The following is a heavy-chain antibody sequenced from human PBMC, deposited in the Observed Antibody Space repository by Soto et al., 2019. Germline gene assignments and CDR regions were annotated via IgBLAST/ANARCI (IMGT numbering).Heavy chain of an antibody. J-gene: IGHJ4*02. V-gene: IGHV4-39*01. CDR2: IYYRGNA. CDR1: DDSISSDKYY. CDR3: ARLAGLATISYCFDF. Sequence: SETLSLTCSVSDDSISSDKYYWGWIRQPPGKGLEWIGSIYYRGNAYYNPSLQTRVTISLDKSKSQFSLKLNSVTAADSAVYFCARLAGLATISYCFDFWGPGALVTVSS. D-gene: IGHD3-9*01.